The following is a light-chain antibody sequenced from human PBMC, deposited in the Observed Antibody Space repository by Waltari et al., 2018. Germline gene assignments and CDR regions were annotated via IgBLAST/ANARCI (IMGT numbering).Light chain of an antibody. V-gene: IGKV3-15*01. CDR3: LQRINWPLT. Sequence: EIVMTQSPPTLSLSPGDRAPLSCRASQSVSASLAWYQQKPGQAPRLLIYLTSSRAPGIPARFTGSGSGTDFTLTISGLEPEDAATYYCLQRINWPLTFGGGTKVEIK. J-gene: IGKJ4*01. CDR2: LTS. CDR1: QSVSAS.